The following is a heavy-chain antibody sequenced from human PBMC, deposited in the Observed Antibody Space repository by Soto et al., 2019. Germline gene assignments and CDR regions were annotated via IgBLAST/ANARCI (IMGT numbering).Heavy chain of an antibody. Sequence: SVKVSCKASGGTFSSYAISWVRQAPGQGLEWMGGIIPIVGTANYAQKFQGRVTITADESTSTAYIELSSLRSEDTGVYYCARDTGYVCFDPWGQGTLVTVSS. CDR1: GGTFSSYA. CDR3: ARDTGYVCFDP. D-gene: IGHD3-16*01. CDR2: IIPIVGTA. V-gene: IGHV1-69*13. J-gene: IGHJ5*02.